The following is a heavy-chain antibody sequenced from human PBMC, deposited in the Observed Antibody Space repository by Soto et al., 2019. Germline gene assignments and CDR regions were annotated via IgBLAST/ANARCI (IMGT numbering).Heavy chain of an antibody. D-gene: IGHD2-8*01. V-gene: IGHV1-69*06. Sequence: ASVKVSCKASGGTFSSYAISWVRQAPGQGLEWMGGIIPIFGTANYAQKFQGRVTITADKSTSTAYMELSSLRSEDTAVYYCARDQGYCTNGVCYTDLGMDVWGQGTTVTVS. J-gene: IGHJ6*02. CDR1: GGTFSSYA. CDR3: ARDQGYCTNGVCYTDLGMDV. CDR2: IIPIFGTA.